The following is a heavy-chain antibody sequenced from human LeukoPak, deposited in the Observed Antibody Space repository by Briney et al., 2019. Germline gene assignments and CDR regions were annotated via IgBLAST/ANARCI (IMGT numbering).Heavy chain of an antibody. CDR1: GYTFTSYD. D-gene: IGHD3-22*01. J-gene: IGHJ5*02. CDR2: MNPNSGNT. Sequence: ASVKVSCKASGYTFTSYDINWVRQATGQGLEWMGWMNPNSGNTGYAQKFQGRVTMTRNTSISTAYMELSTLRSEDTAMYYCARAYSDDSGGSNWFDPWGQGTLVTVSS. CDR3: ARAYSDDSGGSNWFDP. V-gene: IGHV1-8*01.